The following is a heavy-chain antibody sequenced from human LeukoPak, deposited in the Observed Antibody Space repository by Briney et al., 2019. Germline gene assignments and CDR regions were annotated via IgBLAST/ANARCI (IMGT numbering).Heavy chain of an antibody. J-gene: IGHJ4*02. CDR1: GFTFSNYA. CDR2: IGGRGGGT. V-gene: IGHV3-23*01. D-gene: IGHD3-9*01. CDR3: AKWGDYDILTGYYDSDY. Sequence: GGSLRLSCAASGFTFSNYAMSWVRQAPGKGLEWVSAIGGRGGGTYYADSVKGRFTVSRDDSKDTLYLQMNSLRAEDTAVYYCAKWGDYDILTGYYDSDYWGQGTLVTVSS.